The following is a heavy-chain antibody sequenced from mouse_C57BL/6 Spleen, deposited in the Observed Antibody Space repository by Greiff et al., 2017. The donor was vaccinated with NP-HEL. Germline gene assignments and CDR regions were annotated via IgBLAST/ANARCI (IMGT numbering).Heavy chain of an antibody. D-gene: IGHD2-4*01. J-gene: IGHJ2*01. Sequence: VQLKESGAELVKPGASVKLSCTASGFNINDYYMHWVKQRPEQGLEWIGRIDPEDGETKYAPKFQGKATLTVDPSSNTAYLQLRSLTSEETAVYYCARSGDYGDYWGQGTTRTVSS. CDR1: GFNINDYY. V-gene: IGHV14-2*01. CDR3: ARSGDYGDY. CDR2: IDPEDGET.